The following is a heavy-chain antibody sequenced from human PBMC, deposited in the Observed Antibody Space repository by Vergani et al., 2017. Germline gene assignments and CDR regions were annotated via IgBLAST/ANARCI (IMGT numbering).Heavy chain of an antibody. CDR1: GDSISSGVNY. J-gene: IGHJ4*02. CDR3: ARMGGYDEGDACRIGYFDA. Sequence: QLHLQESGPGLVKPSQTLSLTCSVSGDSISSGVNYWNWLRQHPGKGLEWIGYIYSTGSTHHTPSLRRRINMSVDTSKNQFSLKLNSMTAADSAMYYCARMGGYDEGDACRIGYFDAWGPGILVTVSS. CDR2: IYSTGST. V-gene: IGHV4-31*03. D-gene: IGHD3-22*01.